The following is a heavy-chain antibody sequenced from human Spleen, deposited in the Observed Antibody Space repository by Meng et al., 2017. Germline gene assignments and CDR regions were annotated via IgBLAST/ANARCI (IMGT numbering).Heavy chain of an antibody. Sequence: GESLKISCAASGFTLSNSEMNWVRQAPGKGLEWVSYIGSSDRTKNYADFVKGRFTISRDNSKNTVFLQINSLRVEDTAVYYCARSPIDKYDLSALPLDYWGQGTLVTVSS. V-gene: IGHV3-48*03. CDR1: GFTLSNSE. CDR3: ARSPIDKYDLSALPLDY. CDR2: IGSSDRTK. D-gene: IGHD3-16*01. J-gene: IGHJ4*02.